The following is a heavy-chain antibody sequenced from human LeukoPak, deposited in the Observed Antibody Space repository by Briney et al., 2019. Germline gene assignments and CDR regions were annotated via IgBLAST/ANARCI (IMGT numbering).Heavy chain of an antibody. J-gene: IGHJ4*02. CDR1: GYTFTSYA. CDR3: ARSIAAAGKGGNYFDY. D-gene: IGHD6-13*01. V-gene: IGHV1-69*04. Sequence: GASVKVSCKASGYTFTSYAISWVRQAPGQGLEWMGRIIPILGIANYAQKFQGRVTITADKSTSTAYMELSSLRSEDTAVYYCARSIAAAGKGGNYFDYWGQGTLVTVSS. CDR2: IIPILGIA.